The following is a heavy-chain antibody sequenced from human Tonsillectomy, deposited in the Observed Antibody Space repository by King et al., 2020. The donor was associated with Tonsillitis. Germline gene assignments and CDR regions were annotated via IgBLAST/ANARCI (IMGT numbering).Heavy chain of an antibody. CDR1: GFTFSNYA. Sequence: VQLVESGGGVVQPGRSLRLSCAASGFTFSNYAMHWVRQAPGKGLEWVALISYDGSNKYYADSVKGRFTISRDNSKNTLYLQMDSLSAEDTAVYYCARGDLVERYYGMDVWGQGTTVTVAS. D-gene: IGHD1-1*01. V-gene: IGHV3-33*05. CDR3: ARGDLVERYYGMDV. CDR2: ISYDGSNK. J-gene: IGHJ6*02.